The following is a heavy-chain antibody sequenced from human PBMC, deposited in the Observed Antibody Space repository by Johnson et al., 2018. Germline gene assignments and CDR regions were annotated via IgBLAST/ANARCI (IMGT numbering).Heavy chain of an antibody. CDR3: ARDRRYCSGCSCYSVGAFAI. V-gene: IGHV3-74*01. Sequence: VQLVESGGGLVQPGGSLRLSCEASGFTSSSYWMHWVRQAPGKGLVWVSRIKSDESGTSYADSVKGRFTISRDNAKYPLYLQMNSLRAEDTAVYYCARDRRYCSGCSCYSVGAFAIWGQGTMVTVAS. D-gene: IGHD2-15*01. J-gene: IGHJ3*02. CDR1: GFTSSSYW. CDR2: IKSDESGT.